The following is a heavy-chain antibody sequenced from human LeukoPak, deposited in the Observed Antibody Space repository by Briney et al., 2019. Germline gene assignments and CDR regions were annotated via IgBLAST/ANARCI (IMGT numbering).Heavy chain of an antibody. D-gene: IGHD3-16*01. J-gene: IGHJ4*02. V-gene: IGHV4-59*08. CDR1: GGSISSSY. CDR2: IYYTGNT. CDR3: ASFGGNRGGVFDY. Sequence: SETLSLTCTVSGGSISSSYWSWIRQPPGKGLEWIGYIYYTGNTNYNPSLKSRVTISVDTSKNQFSLKLSSVTAADTAVYYCASFGGNRGGVFDYWGQGTLVTVSS.